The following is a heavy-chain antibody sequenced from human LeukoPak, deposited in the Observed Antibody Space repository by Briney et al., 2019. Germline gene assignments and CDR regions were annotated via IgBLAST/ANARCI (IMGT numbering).Heavy chain of an antibody. Sequence: PSETLSLTCSVSGGSITGYYWSWIRQPAGKGLEWIGRIYTSGSTNYNPSLKSRVTMSFDTSKNQFSLKLSSVTAADTAVYYCARGSPTTNKGAYGRFDPWGQGTLVTVSS. J-gene: IGHJ5*02. CDR1: GGSITGYY. CDR2: IYTSGST. CDR3: ARGSPTTNKGAYGRFDP. V-gene: IGHV4-4*07. D-gene: IGHD1-14*01.